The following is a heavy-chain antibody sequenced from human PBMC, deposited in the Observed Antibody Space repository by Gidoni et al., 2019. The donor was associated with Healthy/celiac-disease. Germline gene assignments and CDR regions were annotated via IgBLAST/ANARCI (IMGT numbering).Heavy chain of an antibody. CDR1: GGSISSGSYY. CDR3: ARSRRLRTIFGVATGYYFDY. CDR2: IYTSGST. D-gene: IGHD3-3*01. V-gene: IGHV4-61*02. Sequence: QVQLQESGPGLVKPSQTLSLTCTVSGGSISSGSYYWSWIRQPAGKGLEWIGRIYTSGSTNYNPSLKSRVTISVDTSKNQFSLKLSSVTAADTAVYYCARSRRLRTIFGVATGYYFDYWGQGTLVTVSS. J-gene: IGHJ4*02.